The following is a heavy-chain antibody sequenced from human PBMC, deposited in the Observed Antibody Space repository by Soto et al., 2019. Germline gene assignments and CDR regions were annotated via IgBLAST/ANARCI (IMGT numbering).Heavy chain of an antibody. V-gene: IGHV4-59*01. CDR3: ARNQAGTVFGLPTHFYYMDV. D-gene: IGHD3-3*01. Sequence: PSETLYLKYTLAGSSICGSSCSWIRNATRKGLEWIGYTYYTGRTDYNPSLKSRVTMSVDTSKNKFSLELTSVTAADTAVYYCARNQAGTVFGLPTHFYYMDVWGKGTTVS. J-gene: IGHJ6*03. CDR2: TYYTGRT. CDR1: GSSICGSS.